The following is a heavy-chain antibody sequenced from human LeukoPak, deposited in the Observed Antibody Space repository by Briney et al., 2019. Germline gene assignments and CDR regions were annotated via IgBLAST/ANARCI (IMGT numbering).Heavy chain of an antibody. D-gene: IGHD6-19*01. CDR3: SAVADLDGLDI. J-gene: IGHJ3*02. Sequence: PGGSPRLXCAASGFAFSSYAMSWVRQAPGKVLEWVSAISGSGGSTYYADSVKGRFTISRDNSKNTLYLQMNSLRAEDTAVYYCSAVADLDGLDIWGQGTMVSVSS. CDR2: ISGSGGST. V-gene: IGHV3-23*01. CDR1: GFAFSSYA.